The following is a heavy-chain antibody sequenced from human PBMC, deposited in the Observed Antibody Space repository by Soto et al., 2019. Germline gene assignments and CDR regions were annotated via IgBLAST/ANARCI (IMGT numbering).Heavy chain of an antibody. J-gene: IGHJ4*02. Sequence: PGGSLRLSCAASGFTFSSYAMHWVRQAPGKGLEWVAVISYDGSNKYYADSVKGRFTISRDNSKNTLYLQMNSLRAEDTAVYYCATRMATALYWGQGALVTVSS. CDR3: ATRMATALY. V-gene: IGHV3-30-3*01. CDR1: GFTFSSYA. CDR2: ISYDGSNK. D-gene: IGHD5-12*01.